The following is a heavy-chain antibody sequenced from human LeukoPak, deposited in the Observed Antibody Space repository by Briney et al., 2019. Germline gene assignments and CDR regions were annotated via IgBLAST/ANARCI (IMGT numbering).Heavy chain of an antibody. J-gene: IGHJ3*02. CDR1: GFTFSSYE. CDR3: AREGPGGFDI. CDR2: ISSSGSTI. Sequence: GGSLRLSCAASGFTFSSYEMNWVRQAPGKGLEWVSYISSSGSTIYYADSVKGRFTISRDNAKNSLYVQMNSLRVEDTAVYYCAREGPGGFDIWGQGTMVTVSS. D-gene: IGHD3-10*01. V-gene: IGHV3-48*03.